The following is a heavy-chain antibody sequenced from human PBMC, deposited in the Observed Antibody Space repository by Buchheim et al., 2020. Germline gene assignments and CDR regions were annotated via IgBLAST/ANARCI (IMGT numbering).Heavy chain of an antibody. D-gene: IGHD7-27*01. J-gene: IGHJ6*02. CDR2: INPGGEPI. CDR1: GYTFTRFY. V-gene: IGHV1-46*01. CDR3: ARERTGDWASYYYGMDV. Sequence: QVQLVQSGAEVKKPGASVRISCKASGYTFTRFYIHWFRQAPGQGLEWMGIINPGGEPITYALKFQGRVTMTGDTSTNTVYMELSSLRSEDTAMYYCARERTGDWASYYYGMDVWGQGTT.